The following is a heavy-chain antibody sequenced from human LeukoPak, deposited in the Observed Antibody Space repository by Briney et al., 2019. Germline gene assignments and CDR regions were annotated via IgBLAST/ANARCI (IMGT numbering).Heavy chain of an antibody. CDR1: GYTFTSSD. J-gene: IGHJ4*02. CDR3: ARAEGRYYYIIAY. Sequence: GASVKVSCKASGYTFTSSDFNWVRQATGQGLEWMGWMNPNSGNTGYAQKFQGRVTMTRDTSISTAYMELSSLRSEDTAVYYCARAEGRYYYIIAYWGQGTLVTVSS. CDR2: MNPNSGNT. D-gene: IGHD3-10*01. V-gene: IGHV1-8*01.